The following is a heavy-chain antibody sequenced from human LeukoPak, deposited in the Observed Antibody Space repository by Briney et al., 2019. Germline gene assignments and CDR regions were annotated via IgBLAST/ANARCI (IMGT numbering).Heavy chain of an antibody. Sequence: SQTLSLTCSVSGGSITSGPYYWTWIRQHPGKGLEWIGYIHHTGSTSYHLSLKSRVSISLDTPKNQFSLKLTSVTAADTAVYYCASGSGYYPIGYYGMAVWGQGTKVTVSS. CDR3: ASGSGYYPIGYYGMAV. D-gene: IGHD3-3*01. CDR2: IHHTGST. CDR1: GGSITSGPYY. J-gene: IGHJ6*02. V-gene: IGHV4-31*03.